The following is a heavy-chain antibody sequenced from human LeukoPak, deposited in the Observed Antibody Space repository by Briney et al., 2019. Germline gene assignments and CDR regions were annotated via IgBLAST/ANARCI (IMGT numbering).Heavy chain of an antibody. J-gene: IGHJ4*02. CDR3: ARGGSRPIDY. D-gene: IGHD6-13*01. V-gene: IGHV3-74*01. Sequence: GGSLRLSCAASGFTFSSYALNWVRQAPGMGLEWVSRINSDGSSTSYADLVKGRFTISRDNAKNTLYLQMNSLRAEDTAVYYCARGGSRPIDYWGQGTLVTVSS. CDR2: INSDGSST. CDR1: GFTFSSYA.